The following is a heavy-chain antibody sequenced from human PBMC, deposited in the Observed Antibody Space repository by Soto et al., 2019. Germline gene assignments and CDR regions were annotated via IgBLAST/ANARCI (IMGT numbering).Heavy chain of an antibody. V-gene: IGHV4-39*01. CDR2: IYSSGNT. CDR1: GRSISCSGYY. CDR3: ASPREGYYYDT. Sequence: PSETLSLTCTVSGRSISCSGYYWGWIRQPPGKGLQWIGNIYSSGNTYYNPSLGSRVAISVDPSKNQFSLRLSSVTAADTAVYFCASPREGYYYDTWGQGTLVTVSS. D-gene: IGHD3-22*01. J-gene: IGHJ4*02.